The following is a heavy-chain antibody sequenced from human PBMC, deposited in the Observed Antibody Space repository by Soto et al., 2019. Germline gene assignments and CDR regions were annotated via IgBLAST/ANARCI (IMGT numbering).Heavy chain of an antibody. CDR3: AREGNLGRWIQPLDS. CDR1: GDSISSYS. V-gene: IGHV4-59*01. D-gene: IGHD2-2*03. J-gene: IGHJ4*02. Sequence: PSETLSLTCTVSGDSISSYSGGWIRQPPGKGLEWIGNIHYNGNTKYSPSLKSRVTMSVDTSKNHFSPKLISVTTADTAVYFCAREGNLGRWIQPLDSWGQGTLVTVSS. CDR2: IHYNGNT.